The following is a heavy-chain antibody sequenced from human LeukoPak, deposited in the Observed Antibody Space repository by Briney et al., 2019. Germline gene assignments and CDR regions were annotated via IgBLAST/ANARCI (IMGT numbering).Heavy chain of an antibody. CDR1: GYSFTSYW. CDR2: IYPGDSDT. V-gene: IGHV5-51*01. D-gene: IGHD3-22*01. Sequence: GESLKISCKGSGYSFTSYWIGWVRQMPGKGLEWMGIIYPGDSDTRYSPSFQGRATISADKSISTAYLQWSSLKASDTAMYYCARRNDYDSSGYLLGDAFDIWGQGTMVTVSS. CDR3: ARRNDYDSSGYLLGDAFDI. J-gene: IGHJ3*02.